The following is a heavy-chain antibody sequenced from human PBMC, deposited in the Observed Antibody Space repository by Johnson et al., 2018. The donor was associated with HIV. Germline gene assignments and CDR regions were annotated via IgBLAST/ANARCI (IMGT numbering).Heavy chain of an antibody. CDR2: IKQDGSEK. CDR1: GFTVSSNY. D-gene: IGHD3-9*01. V-gene: IGHV3-7*01. J-gene: IGHJ3*02. Sequence: VQLVESGGGLVQPGGSLRLSCAASGFTVSSNYMSWVRQAPGKGLEWVANIKQDGSEKYYVDSVKGRFTISRDNAKNSLYLQMNSLRADDTAVYYFAKDLRVFDWFNAYDAFDIWGQGTMVTVSS. CDR3: AKDLRVFDWFNAYDAFDI.